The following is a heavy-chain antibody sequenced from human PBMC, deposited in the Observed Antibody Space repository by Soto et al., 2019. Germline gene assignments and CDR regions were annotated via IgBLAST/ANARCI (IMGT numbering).Heavy chain of an antibody. CDR3: ARVGEGDSYCGGDCYSYWFDP. V-gene: IGHV4-59*01. Sequence: QVQLQESGPGLVKPSETLSLTCTVSGGSISSYYWSWIRRPPRKGLEWNGYIDNSESTNYNASLKRRVTISVDTSKNQFSLKLSSVTAADTAVYYCARVGEGDSYCGGDCYSYWFDPWGQGTLVTVSS. CDR2: IDNSEST. D-gene: IGHD2-21*02. CDR1: GGSISSYY. J-gene: IGHJ5*02.